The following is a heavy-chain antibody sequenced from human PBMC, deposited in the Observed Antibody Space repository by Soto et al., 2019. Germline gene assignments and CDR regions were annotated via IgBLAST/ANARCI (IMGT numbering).Heavy chain of an antibody. V-gene: IGHV1-18*01. CDR2: ISAYNGNT. CDR3: ARGLPYDYVWGSAPYY. D-gene: IGHD3-16*01. CDR1: GYTFTSYG. J-gene: IGHJ4*02. Sequence: ASVKVSCKASGYTFTSYGISWVRQAPGQGLEWMGWISAYNGNTNYAQKLQGRVTMTTDTSTSTAYMELRSLRSDDTAVYYCARGLPYDYVWGSAPYYWGQGTLVTVSS.